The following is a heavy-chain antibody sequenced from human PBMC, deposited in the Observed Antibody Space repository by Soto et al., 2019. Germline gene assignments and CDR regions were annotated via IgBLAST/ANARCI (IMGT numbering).Heavy chain of an antibody. J-gene: IGHJ3*02. Sequence: GGSLRLSCTASGFIVSNTYVNWVRQAPGKGLEWVSVISNRGDTHYADSVRGRFSLSRDISDNTLHLQMNNLRVEDTAVYYCAREPRYCRGGICSITGDAYDIWGQGTMVTVSS. V-gene: IGHV3-66*01. CDR2: ISNRGDT. D-gene: IGHD2-15*01. CDR3: AREPRYCRGGICSITGDAYDI. CDR1: GFIVSNTY.